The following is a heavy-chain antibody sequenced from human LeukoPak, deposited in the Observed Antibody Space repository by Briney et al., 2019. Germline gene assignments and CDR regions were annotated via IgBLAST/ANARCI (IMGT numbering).Heavy chain of an antibody. V-gene: IGHV4-59*08. J-gene: IGHJ4*02. CDR1: GGSISSYY. Sequence: PSETLSLTCSVSGGSISSYYWSWIRQPPGKGLEWIGYIYYSGSTNYNPSLKSRVTISVDTSKNQFSLKLSSVTAADTAVYYSARVILYDILTGYYTFYFDYWVQGTLVTVSS. D-gene: IGHD3-9*01. CDR2: IYYSGST. CDR3: ARVILYDILTGYYTFYFDY.